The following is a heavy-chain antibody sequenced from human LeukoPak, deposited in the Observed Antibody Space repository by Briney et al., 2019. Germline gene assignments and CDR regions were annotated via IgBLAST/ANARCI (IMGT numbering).Heavy chain of an antibody. CDR3: ARSKQQPSFYYYYGMDV. V-gene: IGHV4-34*01. D-gene: IGHD6-13*01. Sequence: PSETLSLTCAVYGGSFSGYYWRWIRQPPGKGLEWIGEINHSGSTNYNPSLRSRVTISVDTSKNQFSLKLSSVTAADTAVYYCARSKQQPSFYYYYGMDVWGQGTTVTVSS. CDR2: INHSGST. J-gene: IGHJ6*02. CDR1: GGSFSGYY.